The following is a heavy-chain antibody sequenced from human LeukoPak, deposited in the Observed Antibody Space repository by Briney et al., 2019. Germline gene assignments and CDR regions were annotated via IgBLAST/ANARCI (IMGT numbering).Heavy chain of an antibody. CDR1: GGSFSGYY. D-gene: IGHD3-22*01. Sequence: SETLSLTCAVYGGSFSGYYWSWIRQPPGKGLEWIGGINHSGSTNYNPSLKSRVTISVDTSKNQFSLRLSSVTAADTAVYYCARGYVGYYYDSSGWAFDIWGQGTMVTVSS. CDR2: INHSGST. CDR3: ARGYVGYYYDSSGWAFDI. J-gene: IGHJ3*02. V-gene: IGHV4-34*01.